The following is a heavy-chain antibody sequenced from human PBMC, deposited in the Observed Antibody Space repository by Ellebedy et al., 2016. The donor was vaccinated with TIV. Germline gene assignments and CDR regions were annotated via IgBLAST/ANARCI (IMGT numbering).Heavy chain of an antibody. D-gene: IGHD6-6*01. CDR2: IIHSGST. CDR3: ARGRGSSPDF. CDR1: GGSFSGYY. J-gene: IGHJ4*02. Sequence: MPSETLSLTCAVYGGSFSGYYCNWIRQPPGKGLEWIGAIIHSGSTYYNPSLKSRVTMSVDTSKSQFSLNLTSVTAADTAVYYCARGRGSSPDFWGQGTLVTVSS. V-gene: IGHV4-34*01.